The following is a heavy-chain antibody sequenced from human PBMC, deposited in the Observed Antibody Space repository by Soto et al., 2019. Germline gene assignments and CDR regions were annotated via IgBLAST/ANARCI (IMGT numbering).Heavy chain of an antibody. CDR1: GYTFTSYD. Sequence: ASVKPSCKASGYTFTSYDINCVRQATGQGLEWMGWMNPNSGNTGYAQKFQGRVTMTRNTSISTAYMELSSLRSEDTAVYYCAREGTIRGDDYWGQGTLVTVSS. J-gene: IGHJ4*02. D-gene: IGHD2-2*02. V-gene: IGHV1-8*01. CDR3: AREGTIRGDDY. CDR2: MNPNSGNT.